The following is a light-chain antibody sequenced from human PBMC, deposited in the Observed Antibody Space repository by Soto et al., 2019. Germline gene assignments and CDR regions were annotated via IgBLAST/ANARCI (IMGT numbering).Light chain of an antibody. CDR1: QSVSSN. CDR3: LQHNSYPQT. CDR2: GAS. Sequence: EIVMTQSPATLSVSPGERAPLSCRASQSVSSNLAWYQQKPGQAPWLLIYGASTRATGIPARFSGSGSGTEFTLTISSLHPEEFATYYRLQHNSYPQTVGQGTKVDIK. J-gene: IGKJ1*01. V-gene: IGKV3-15*01.